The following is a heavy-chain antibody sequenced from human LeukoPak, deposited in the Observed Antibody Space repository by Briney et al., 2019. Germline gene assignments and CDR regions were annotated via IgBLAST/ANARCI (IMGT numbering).Heavy chain of an antibody. CDR1: GGSVRSGGYY. D-gene: IGHD5-24*01. CDR3: ARGDRDYYFDY. J-gene: IGHJ4*02. Sequence: SETLSLTCTVSGGSVRSGGYYWRWIRQHPGKGLEWIGYIYESDSGSTYYNPSLESRLSISVDTSKNQFSLKLRSVTAADTAVYYCARGDRDYYFDYWGQGTLVTVSS. V-gene: IGHV4-31*03. CDR2: IYESDSGST.